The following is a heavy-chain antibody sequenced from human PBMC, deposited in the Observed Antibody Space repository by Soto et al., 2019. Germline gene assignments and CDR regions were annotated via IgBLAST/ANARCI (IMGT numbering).Heavy chain of an antibody. CDR3: ASILTGHAGYYYYGMDV. V-gene: IGHV1-69*06. D-gene: IGHD3-9*01. Sequence: SVKVSCKASGGTFGSYAISWVRQAPGQGLEWMGGIIPIFGTANYAQKFQGRVTITADKSTSTAYMELSSLRSEDTAVYYCASILTGHAGYYYYGMDVWGQGATVTV. CDR2: IIPIFGTA. J-gene: IGHJ6*02. CDR1: GGTFGSYA.